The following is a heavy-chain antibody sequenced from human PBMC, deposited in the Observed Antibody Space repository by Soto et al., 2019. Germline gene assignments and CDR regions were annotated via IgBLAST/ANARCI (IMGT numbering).Heavy chain of an antibody. V-gene: IGHV4-59*01. Sequence: SETLSLTCTVSGGSISPYQWSWIRQPPGRGLEYIGYIYYSGSTNYNPSLKSRVTILVDTSKNQFSLKLTSVTAADTAVYFCARGASTIASRPLDYWGQGILVT. D-gene: IGHD6-6*01. CDR2: IYYSGST. J-gene: IGHJ4*02. CDR3: ARGASTIASRPLDY. CDR1: GGSISPYQ.